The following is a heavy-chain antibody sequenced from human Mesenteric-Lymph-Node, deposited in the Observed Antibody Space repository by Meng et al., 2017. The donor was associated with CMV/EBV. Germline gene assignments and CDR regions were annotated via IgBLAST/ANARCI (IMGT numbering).Heavy chain of an antibody. V-gene: IGHV2-5*02. CDR1: GFSLSTSGVG. CDR3: AHSSGIAAAGPSSFDY. D-gene: IGHD6-13*01. CDR2: ISWDDDK. Sequence: QITLKESGPTLVKPTQTLTLTRTASGFSLSTSGVGVCWIRQPPGKALEWLALISWDDDKRYSPSLKSRLTITKDTSKNQVVLTMTNMDPVDTATYYCAHSSGIAAAGPSSFDYWGKGTLVTVSS. J-gene: IGHJ4*02.